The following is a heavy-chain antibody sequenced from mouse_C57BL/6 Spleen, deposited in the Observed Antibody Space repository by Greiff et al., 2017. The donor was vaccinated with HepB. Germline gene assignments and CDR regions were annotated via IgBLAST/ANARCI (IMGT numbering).Heavy chain of an antibody. CDR3: ARQGDGNYGDYFDY. CDR1: GYTFTDYY. J-gene: IGHJ2*01. CDR2: INPNNGGT. Sequence: EVQLQQSGPELVKPGASVKISCKASGYTFTDYYMNWVKQSHGKSLEWIGDINPNNGGTSYNQKFKGKATLTVDKSSSTAYMELRSLTSEDSAVYYCARQGDGNYGDYFDYWGQGTTLTVSS. D-gene: IGHD2-1*01. V-gene: IGHV1-26*01.